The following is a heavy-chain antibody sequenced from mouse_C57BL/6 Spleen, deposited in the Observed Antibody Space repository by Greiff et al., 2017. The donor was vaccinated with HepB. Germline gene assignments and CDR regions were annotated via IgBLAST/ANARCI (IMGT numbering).Heavy chain of an antibody. V-gene: IGHV1-82*01. J-gene: IGHJ3*01. Sequence: QVQLQQSGPELVKPGASVKISCKASGYAFSSSWMNWVKQRPGKGLEWIGRIYPGDGDTNYNGKFKGKATLTADKSSSTAYMQLSSLTSEDSAVYFCARCYGSSRFAYWGQGTLVTVSA. D-gene: IGHD1-1*01. CDR3: ARCYGSSRFAY. CDR1: GYAFSSSW. CDR2: IYPGDGDT.